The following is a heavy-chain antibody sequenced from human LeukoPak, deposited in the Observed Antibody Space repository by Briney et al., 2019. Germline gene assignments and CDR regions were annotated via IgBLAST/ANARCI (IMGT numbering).Heavy chain of an antibody. CDR3: AKADQGLGRSTGIDY. Sequence: PGRSLTLSCAASGFTFSRYGLHWVRQAPGKGLEWVAFIRYDGSNKYYADSVKGRFTISRDNSKNTLYLQMNSLRAEDTAVYYCAKADQGLGRSTGIDYWGQGTLVTVSS. CDR2: IRYDGSNK. J-gene: IGHJ4*02. V-gene: IGHV3-30*02. D-gene: IGHD1-14*01. CDR1: GFTFSRYG.